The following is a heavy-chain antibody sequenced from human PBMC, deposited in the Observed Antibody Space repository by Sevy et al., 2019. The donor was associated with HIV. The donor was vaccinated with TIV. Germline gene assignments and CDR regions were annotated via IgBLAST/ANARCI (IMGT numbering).Heavy chain of an antibody. CDR1: GGSISSGDYY. V-gene: IGHV4-30-4*01. CDR3: ARQMIAAGGGEIDY. CDR2: IYYSGIT. D-gene: IGHD6-13*01. J-gene: IGHJ4*02. Sequence: SETLSLTCTVSGGSISSGDYYWSWIRQPPGKGLEWIGYIYYSGITHYNPSLKSRVTISVDTSKNQFSLNLSSVTAADTAVYYCARQMIAAGGGEIDYWGQGTLVTVSS.